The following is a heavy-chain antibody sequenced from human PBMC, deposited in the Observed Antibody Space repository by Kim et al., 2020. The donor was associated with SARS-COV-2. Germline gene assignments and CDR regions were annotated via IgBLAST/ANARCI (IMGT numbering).Heavy chain of an antibody. D-gene: IGHD4-4*01. Sequence: VKGRFTISRDNSKNTLYLQMNSLRAEDTAVYYCAKVIYTGPLDYYYYGMDVWGQGTTVTVSS. CDR3: AKVIYTGPLDYYYYGMDV. V-gene: IGHV3-23*01. J-gene: IGHJ6*02.